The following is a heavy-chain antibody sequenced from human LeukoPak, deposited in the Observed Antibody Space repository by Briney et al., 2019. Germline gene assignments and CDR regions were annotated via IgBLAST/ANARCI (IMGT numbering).Heavy chain of an antibody. J-gene: IGHJ5*02. CDR2: INTDGSST. V-gene: IGHV3-74*01. CDR1: GFTFSSYW. CDR3: ARDKGAPGWFDP. D-gene: IGHD1-26*01. Sequence: GGSLRLSCAASGFTFSSYWMHWVRQAPGKGLVWVSRINTDGSSTSYADSVKGRFTISRDNAKNTLYLQMNSLRAEDTAVYYCARDKGAPGWFDPWGQGTLVTVSS.